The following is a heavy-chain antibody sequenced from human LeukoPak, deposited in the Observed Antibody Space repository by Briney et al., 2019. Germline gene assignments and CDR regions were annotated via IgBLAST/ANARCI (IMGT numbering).Heavy chain of an antibody. V-gene: IGHV4-39*07. CDR2: IYYSGST. D-gene: IGHD6-13*01. Sequence: PSETLSLTCTVSGGSISSSSYYWGWIRQPPGKGLEWIGSIYYSGSTHYNPSLKSRVTISVDTSKNQFSLKLSSVTAADTAVYYCARDRQQQLVSWFDPWGQGTLVTVSS. CDR1: GGSISSSSYY. J-gene: IGHJ5*02. CDR3: ARDRQQQLVSWFDP.